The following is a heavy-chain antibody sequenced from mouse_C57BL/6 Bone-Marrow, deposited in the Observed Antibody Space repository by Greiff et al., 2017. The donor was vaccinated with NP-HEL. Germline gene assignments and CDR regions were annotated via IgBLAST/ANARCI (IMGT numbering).Heavy chain of an antibody. Sequence: VQLVESGGGLVKPGGSLKLSCAASGFTFSSYAMSWVRQTPEKRLEWVATISDGGSYTYYPDNVTGRFTISRDNAKNNLYLQMSHLKSEDTAMYYCARGRLRYYYAMDYWGQGTSVTVSS. CDR2: ISDGGSYT. D-gene: IGHD2-4*01. CDR3: ARGRLRYYYAMDY. J-gene: IGHJ4*01. V-gene: IGHV5-4*01. CDR1: GFTFSSYA.